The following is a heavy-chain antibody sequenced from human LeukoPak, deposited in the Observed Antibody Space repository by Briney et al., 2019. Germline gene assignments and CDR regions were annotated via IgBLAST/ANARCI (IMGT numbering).Heavy chain of an antibody. Sequence: ASGKVSCKASGGTFSSYAISWVRQAPGQGLEWMGGIIPIFGTANYAQKFQGRVTITADKSTSTAYMELSSLRSEDTAVYYCARDQSYYDSSGYYDPGAFDIWGQGTMVTVSS. V-gene: IGHV1-69*06. J-gene: IGHJ3*02. CDR1: GGTFSSYA. CDR3: ARDQSYYDSSGYYDPGAFDI. CDR2: IIPIFGTA. D-gene: IGHD3-22*01.